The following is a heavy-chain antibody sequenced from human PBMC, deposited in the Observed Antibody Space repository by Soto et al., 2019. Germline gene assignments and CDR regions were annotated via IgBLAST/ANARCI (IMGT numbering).Heavy chain of an antibody. J-gene: IGHJ4*02. Sequence: EVQLLESGGGLVQPGGSLRLSCAASGFTFSSYAMSWVRQAPGKGLEWVSAISGSGGSTYYADSVKGRFTISRDNSKNTLYLQMNSLRAEDTAVDYCAKEKAGRYYDYVWGSSPGYWGQGTLVTVSS. CDR2: ISGSGGST. V-gene: IGHV3-23*01. CDR3: AKEKAGRYYDYVWGSSPGY. CDR1: GFTFSSYA. D-gene: IGHD3-16*01.